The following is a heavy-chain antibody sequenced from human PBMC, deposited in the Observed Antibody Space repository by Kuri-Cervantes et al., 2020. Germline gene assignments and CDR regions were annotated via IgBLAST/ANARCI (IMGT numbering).Heavy chain of an antibody. J-gene: IGHJ5*02. CDR3: ARLADYYGSGSYFGWFDP. CDR1: GYSFTGYW. CDR2: IYPGDSDT. Sequence: GESLKISCKGSGYSFTGYWIGWVRQMPGKGLEWMGIIYPGDSDTRYSPSFQGQVTISADKSISTAYLQWSSLKASDTAMYYCARLADYYGSGSYFGWFDPWGQGTLVTVSS. D-gene: IGHD3-10*01. V-gene: IGHV5-51*01.